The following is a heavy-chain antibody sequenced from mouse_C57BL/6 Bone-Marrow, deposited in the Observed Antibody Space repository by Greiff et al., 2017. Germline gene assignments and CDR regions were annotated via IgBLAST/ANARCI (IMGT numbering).Heavy chain of an antibody. Sequence: DVMLVESGGGLVKPGGSLKLSCAASGFTFSSYTMSWVRQTPEKRLEWVATISGGGGNTYYPDSVKGRFTISRDNAKNTLYLQMSSLRSEDTALYYCARLGIYYDDDGRGYWGQGTSVTVSS. CDR1: GFTFSSYT. CDR3: ARLGIYYDDDGRGY. D-gene: IGHD2-4*01. V-gene: IGHV5-9*01. J-gene: IGHJ4*01. CDR2: ISGGGGNT.